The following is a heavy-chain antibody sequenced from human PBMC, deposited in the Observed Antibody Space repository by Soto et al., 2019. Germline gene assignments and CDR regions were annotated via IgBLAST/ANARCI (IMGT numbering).Heavy chain of an antibody. CDR1: GGTFSSYA. Sequence: ASVKVSCKASGGTFSSYAISWVRQAPGQGLEWMGGIIPIFGTANYAQKFQGRVTITADESTSTAYMELSSLRSEDTAVSYCARDQSGYYYYGMDVWGQGTTVTVSS. V-gene: IGHV1-69*13. D-gene: IGHD6-13*01. CDR2: IIPIFGTA. J-gene: IGHJ6*02. CDR3: ARDQSGYYYYGMDV.